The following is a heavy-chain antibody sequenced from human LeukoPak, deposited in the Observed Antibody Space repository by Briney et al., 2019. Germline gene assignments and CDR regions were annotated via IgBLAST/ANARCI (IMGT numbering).Heavy chain of an antibody. J-gene: IGHJ6*03. Sequence: ASVKVSCKASGYTFSGFYIHWLRQAPGQGLGWMGWINPNSGVTNYAQKLQGRVTITRDTSIDTAYMQPSRLRSDDTAVYYCAKDRYGDYEAPFHYYMDAWGRGTTVTVSS. CDR2: INPNSGVT. V-gene: IGHV1-2*02. D-gene: IGHD5-12*01. CDR3: AKDRYGDYEAPFHYYMDA. CDR1: GYTFSGFY.